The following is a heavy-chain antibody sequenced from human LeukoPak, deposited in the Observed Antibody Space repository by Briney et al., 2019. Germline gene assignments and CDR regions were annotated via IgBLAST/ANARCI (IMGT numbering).Heavy chain of an antibody. Sequence: GGSLRLSCAASGFTFSSYEMNWVRQAPGKGLEWVSYISSSGSTIYYADPVKGRFTISRDNAKNSLYLQMNSLRVEDTAVYYCARAPGSYGVRWGQGTLVTVSS. D-gene: IGHD4-17*01. J-gene: IGHJ4*02. CDR2: ISSSGSTI. CDR3: ARAPGSYGVR. CDR1: GFTFSSYE. V-gene: IGHV3-48*03.